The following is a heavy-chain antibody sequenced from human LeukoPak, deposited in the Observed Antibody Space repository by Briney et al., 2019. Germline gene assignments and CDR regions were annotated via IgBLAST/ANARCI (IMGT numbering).Heavy chain of an antibody. V-gene: IGHV3-30*04. Sequence: GGSLRLSCAASGFTFSSFAMHWVRQAPGKGLEWVAVISYHGSDKFYADSVKGRFTISRDNSKNTLFLQMNSLGADDTAVYYCARAYYYDSSGYYLYWGQGTLVTVSS. D-gene: IGHD3-22*01. CDR2: ISYHGSDK. CDR1: GFTFSSFA. CDR3: ARAYYYDSSGYYLY. J-gene: IGHJ4*02.